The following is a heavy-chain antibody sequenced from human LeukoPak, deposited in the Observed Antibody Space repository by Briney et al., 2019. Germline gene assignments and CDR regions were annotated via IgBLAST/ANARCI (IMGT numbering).Heavy chain of an antibody. Sequence: GGSLRLSCAASGFTFSNYGIHWVRQAPGKGLEWVAVISYDGSNKYYADSVKGRFTISRDNSKNTLYLQMNSLRAEDTAAYYCAKDRDVAMVRGVDFNYWGQGTLVTVSS. CDR2: ISYDGSNK. J-gene: IGHJ4*02. CDR3: AKDRDVAMVRGVDFNY. V-gene: IGHV3-30*18. CDR1: GFTFSNYG. D-gene: IGHD3-10*01.